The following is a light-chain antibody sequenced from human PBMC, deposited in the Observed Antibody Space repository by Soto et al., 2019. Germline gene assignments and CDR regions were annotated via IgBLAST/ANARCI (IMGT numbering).Light chain of an antibody. CDR3: QQSYLVPET. Sequence: DVQMTQSPSSLSASLGDRVTITCRASQTISLYSNWYQQKPGKAPKLLIATTSYLQNGVPSRFSGSRSGTDFSLTISSLQPEDFATYYCQQSYLVPETFGRGTKVDIK. V-gene: IGKV1-39*01. CDR1: QTISLY. CDR2: TTS. J-gene: IGKJ2*01.